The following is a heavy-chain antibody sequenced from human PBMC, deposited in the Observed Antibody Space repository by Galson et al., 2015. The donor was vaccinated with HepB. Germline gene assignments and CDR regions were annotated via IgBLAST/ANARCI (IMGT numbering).Heavy chain of an antibody. D-gene: IGHD3-16*01. V-gene: IGHV1-3*01. CDR1: GYTFTSYA. J-gene: IGHJ4*02. Sequence: SVKVSCKASGYTFTSYAMHWVRQAPGQRLEWMGWINAGNGNTKYSQKFQGRVTITRDTSASTAYMELSSLRSEDTAVYYCARVHFEGLGYDYWRQGTLVTVSS. CDR2: INAGNGNT. CDR3: ARVHFEGLGYDY.